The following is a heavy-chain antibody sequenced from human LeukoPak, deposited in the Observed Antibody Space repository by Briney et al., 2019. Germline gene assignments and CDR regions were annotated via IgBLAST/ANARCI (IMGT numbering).Heavy chain of an antibody. J-gene: IGHJ4*02. CDR1: GFTFSSNW. Sequence: GGSLRLSCAASGFTFSSNWMHWVRQAPGKGLVWVSRISSDGRDTTYADSVKGRFTISRDNAKNTLYLQMSSLRADGTAVYYCATRRDTNNRDYWGQGTLVTVSS. V-gene: IGHV3-74*01. CDR2: ISSDGRDT. CDR3: ATRRDTNNRDY. D-gene: IGHD5-24*01.